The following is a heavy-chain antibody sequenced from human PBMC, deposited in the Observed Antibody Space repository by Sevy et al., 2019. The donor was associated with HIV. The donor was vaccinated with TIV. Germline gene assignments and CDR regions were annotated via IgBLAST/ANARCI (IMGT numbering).Heavy chain of an antibody. CDR3: ARSNSGSYQNGDY. J-gene: IGHJ4*02. D-gene: IGHD1-26*01. Sequence: GGSLRLSCAASGFTVCSNYMSWVRQAPGKGLEWVSVIYIGGSTFYADSVKGRFTVSRDNSKNTLYLQLNSLRAEDTAVYYCARSNSGSYQNGDYWGQGSLVTVSS. CDR2: IYIGGST. CDR1: GFTVCSNY. V-gene: IGHV3-53*01.